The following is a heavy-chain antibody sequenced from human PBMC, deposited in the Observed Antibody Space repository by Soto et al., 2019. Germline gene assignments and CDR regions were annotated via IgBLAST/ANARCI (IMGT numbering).Heavy chain of an antibody. CDR1: GFTFSSYA. Sequence: PGVSLRLCCAASGFTFSSYAMSWFRQAPGKGLEWVSAISGSGGSTYYADSVKGRFTISRDNSKNTLYLKMNSLRADDTAVYYCASYPRSASDYWGEGTLVTVSS. D-gene: IGHD5-18*01. J-gene: IGHJ4*02. CDR2: ISGSGGST. CDR3: ASYPRSASDY. V-gene: IGHV3-23*01.